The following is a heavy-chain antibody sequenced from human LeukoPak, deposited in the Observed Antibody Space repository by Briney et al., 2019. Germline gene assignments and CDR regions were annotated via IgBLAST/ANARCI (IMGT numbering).Heavy chain of an antibody. Sequence: ASVKVSCKASGYTFTSYDINWVRQATGQGLEWMGWMNPNSGNTGYAQKFQGRVTMTRNTSISTAYMELSSLRSEDTAVYYCASLCSSTSCDVGPDKIYYYYGMDVWGQGTTVTVSS. J-gene: IGHJ6*02. CDR3: ASLCSSTSCDVGPDKIYYYYGMDV. CDR2: MNPNSGNT. D-gene: IGHD2-2*01. CDR1: GYTFTSYD. V-gene: IGHV1-8*01.